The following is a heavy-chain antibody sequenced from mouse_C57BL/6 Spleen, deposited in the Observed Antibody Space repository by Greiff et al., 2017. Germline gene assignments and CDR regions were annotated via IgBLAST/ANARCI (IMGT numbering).Heavy chain of an antibody. CDR2: INPNNGGT. CDR3: ARYDCDEDYFDY. J-gene: IGHJ2*01. Sequence: EVQLQQSGPELVKPGASVKIPCKASGYTFPDYNMDWVKQSHGKSLEWIGDINPNNGGTIYNQKFKGKATLTVDKSSSTAYMELRSLTSEDTAVYYCARYDCDEDYFDYWGPGTTLTVSS. CDR1: GYTFPDYN. D-gene: IGHD2-4*01. V-gene: IGHV1-18*01.